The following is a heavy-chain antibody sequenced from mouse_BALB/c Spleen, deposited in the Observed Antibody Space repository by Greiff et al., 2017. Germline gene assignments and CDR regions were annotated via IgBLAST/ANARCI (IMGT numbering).Heavy chain of an antibody. J-gene: IGHJ4*01. V-gene: IGHV5-6-5*01. D-gene: IGHD2-3*01. CDR2: ISSGGST. CDR1: GFTFSSYA. Sequence: ESGGGLVKPGGSLKLSCAASGFTFSSYAMSWVRQTPEKRLEWVASISSGGSTYYPDSVKGRFTISRDNARNILYLQMSSLRSEDTAMYYCAREGDGYSAMDYWGQGTSVTVSS. CDR3: AREGDGYSAMDY.